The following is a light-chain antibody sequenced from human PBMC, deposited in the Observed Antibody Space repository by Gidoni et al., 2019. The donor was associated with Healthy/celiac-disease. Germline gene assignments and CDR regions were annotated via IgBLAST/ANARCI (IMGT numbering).Light chain of an antibody. CDR1: QSISSY. V-gene: IGKV1-39*01. Sequence: DIQMTQSPSSLSASVGDRVTITCRASQSISSYLNWYQQKPGKAPKLLIYAASSLQSGVPSRFSGSGSGTDFTLTISSLQPEDFATYYCQQSYSTPRTFGQXTKLKIK. CDR2: AAS. J-gene: IGKJ2*01. CDR3: QQSYSTPRT.